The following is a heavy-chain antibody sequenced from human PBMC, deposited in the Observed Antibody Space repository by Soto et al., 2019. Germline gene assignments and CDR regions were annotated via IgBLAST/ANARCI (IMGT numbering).Heavy chain of an antibody. CDR2: IFHIGHT. J-gene: IGHJ6*02. V-gene: IGHV4-4*02. CDR1: GGSIRSNHW. CDR3: ARREYGMDV. Sequence: QVQLQESGPGLVKPSGTLSLTCVVSGGSIRSNHWWSWVRQTPGKGLEWIGEIFHIGHTNYNPSLKGRVTISLDQSKNQFSLKMTSMTAADTAVFYCARREYGMDVWGQGTTVTVS.